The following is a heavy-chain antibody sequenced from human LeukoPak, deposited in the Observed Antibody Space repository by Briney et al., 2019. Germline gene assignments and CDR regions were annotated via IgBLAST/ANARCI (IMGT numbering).Heavy chain of an antibody. V-gene: IGHV3-9*03. CDR2: ISWNSGSI. Sequence: GGSLRLSCAASGFTFDDYAMHWVRQAPGKGLEWVSGISWNSGSIGYADSVKGRFTISRDNAKNSLYLQMNSLRAEDMALYYCAKGHKVYGGIDYWGQGTLVTVSS. CDR3: AKGHKVYGGIDY. CDR1: GFTFDDYA. D-gene: IGHD4-23*01. J-gene: IGHJ4*02.